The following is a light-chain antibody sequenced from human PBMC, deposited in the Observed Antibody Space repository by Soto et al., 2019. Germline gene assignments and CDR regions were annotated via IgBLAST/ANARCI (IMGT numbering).Light chain of an antibody. V-gene: IGKV1-27*01. J-gene: IGKJ4*01. Sequence: DIPMTQSPSSLSASVGHRVTLSCRASQPISYYLAWYQQKPGNAPQLLIFGASSLKSGVPSRFRGSGSGTDFTLTISSLQPEDVATYYCQKYNSVPLTFGGGTKVEIK. CDR1: QPISYY. CDR3: QKYNSVPLT. CDR2: GAS.